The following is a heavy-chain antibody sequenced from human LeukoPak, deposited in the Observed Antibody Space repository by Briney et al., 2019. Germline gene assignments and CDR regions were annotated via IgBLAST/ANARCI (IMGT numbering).Heavy chain of an antibody. CDR3: AKGPYDLGIYYGMDV. CDR2: IGGDGAT. Sequence: GGSLRLSCATSGFTFSNCGMSWVRQAPGKGLQWLSVIGGDGATYYADSVKGRFTVSRDNSENTLYLQMNSLRAEDTAVYYCAKGPYDLGIYYGMDVWGQGTTVTV. J-gene: IGHJ6*02. CDR1: GFTFSNCG. D-gene: IGHD3-10*01. V-gene: IGHV3-23*01.